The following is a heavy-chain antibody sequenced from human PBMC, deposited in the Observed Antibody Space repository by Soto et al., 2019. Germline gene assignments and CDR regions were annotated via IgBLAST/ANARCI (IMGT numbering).Heavy chain of an antibody. Sequence: EVQLLESGGGLVQPGGSLRLSCAASGFTFSSYAMSWVRQAPGKGLEWVSAISGSGGSTYYADSVKGRFTISRDNSKNTLYLQMNSLRAEDTAVYYCANWWRGRYYGSGSYNFKYYYYGMDVWGQGTTVTVSS. CDR2: ISGSGGST. CDR3: ANWWRGRYYGSGSYNFKYYYYGMDV. CDR1: GFTFSSYA. J-gene: IGHJ6*02. V-gene: IGHV3-23*01. D-gene: IGHD3-10*01.